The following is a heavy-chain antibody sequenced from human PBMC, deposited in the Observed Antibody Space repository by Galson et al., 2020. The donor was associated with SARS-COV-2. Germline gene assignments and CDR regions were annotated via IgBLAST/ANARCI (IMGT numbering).Heavy chain of an antibody. Sequence: GGSLRLSCAASGFTFDDYAMHWVRQAPGKGLEWVSGISWNSGSIGYADSVKGRFTISRDNAKNSLYLQMNSLRAEDTALYYCAKDLGNYKPVAAFDIWGQGTMVTVSS. CDR3: AKDLGNYKPVAAFDI. CDR2: ISWNSGSI. J-gene: IGHJ3*02. CDR1: GFTFDDYA. D-gene: IGHD1-7*01. V-gene: IGHV3-9*01.